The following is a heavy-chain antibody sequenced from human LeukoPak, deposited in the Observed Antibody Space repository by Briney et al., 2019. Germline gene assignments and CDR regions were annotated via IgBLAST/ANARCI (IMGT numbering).Heavy chain of an antibody. D-gene: IGHD2-21*01. CDR2: ISGSGDTT. CDR1: GFTFSNNG. V-gene: IGHV3-23*01. Sequence: GGSLSLSCAASGFTFSNNGMTWVRQAPGKGLEWVTGISGSGDTTYDAGSVKGRFTVSRDNSKNTLYLQMNSLRAEDTAVYYCAKFTRSSGDCLWGQGILVTVSS. J-gene: IGHJ4*02. CDR3: AKFTRSSGDCL.